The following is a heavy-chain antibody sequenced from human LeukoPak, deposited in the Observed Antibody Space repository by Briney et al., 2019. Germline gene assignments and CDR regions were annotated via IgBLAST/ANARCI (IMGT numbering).Heavy chain of an antibody. J-gene: IGHJ6*03. Sequence: PGGSLRLSCAASGFTVSSNYMSWVRQAPGKGLECVSVIYGGGTTSYADSVKGRFTISRDNPRNTLYLQMNSLRAEDTAVYYCARESSSSRGGYYYDYMDVWGKGTTVTVSS. CDR3: ARESSSSRGGYYYDYMDV. CDR2: IYGGGTT. V-gene: IGHV3-53*01. CDR1: GFTVSSNY. D-gene: IGHD6-6*01.